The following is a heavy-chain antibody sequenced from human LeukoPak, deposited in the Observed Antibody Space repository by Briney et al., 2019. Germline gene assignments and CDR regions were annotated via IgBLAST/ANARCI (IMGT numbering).Heavy chain of an antibody. J-gene: IGHJ3*02. D-gene: IGHD3-22*01. CDR3: TSSQDSAYLRASDI. CDR2: IKSNTDGGTT. CDR1: GFTFSNAW. V-gene: IGHV3-15*01. Sequence: GGSLRLSCAASGFTFSNAWMSWVRQAPGKGLEWVGRIKSNTDGGTTDYAAPVKGRLTISRDDSKNALYLQMNGLKTEDTAVYYCTSSQDSAYLRASDIWGQGTMVTVSS.